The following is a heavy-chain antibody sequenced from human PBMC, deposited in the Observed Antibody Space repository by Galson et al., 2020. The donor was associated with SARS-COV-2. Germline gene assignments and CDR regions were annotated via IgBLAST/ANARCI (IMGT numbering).Heavy chain of an antibody. Sequence: HGESLKISCQGSGYSFPTYGISWVRPMPGKGLEWMGRNDPSDSYTKYSPSFQGHVTISTDNSISTAYLQWSSLKASDTAMYYCARRGPWELVSGLDYWGQGTLVTVST. CDR2: NDPSDSYT. V-gene: IGHV5-10-1*01. CDR3: ARRGPWELVSGLDY. J-gene: IGHJ4*02. D-gene: IGHD1-26*01. CDR1: GYSFPTYG.